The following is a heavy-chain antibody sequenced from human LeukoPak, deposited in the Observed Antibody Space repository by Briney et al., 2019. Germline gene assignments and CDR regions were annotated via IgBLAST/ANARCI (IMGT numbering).Heavy chain of an antibody. CDR3: ARADERTRGAFDI. D-gene: IGHD1-7*01. CDR1: GFTFSSYS. CDR2: ISSSSSYI. J-gene: IGHJ3*02. Sequence: PGGSLTLSCAASGFTFSSYSMNWVRQAPGKGLEWVSSISSSSSYIYYADSVKGRFTISRDNAKNSLYLQMNSLRAEDTAVYYCARADERTRGAFDIWGQGTMVTVSS. V-gene: IGHV3-21*01.